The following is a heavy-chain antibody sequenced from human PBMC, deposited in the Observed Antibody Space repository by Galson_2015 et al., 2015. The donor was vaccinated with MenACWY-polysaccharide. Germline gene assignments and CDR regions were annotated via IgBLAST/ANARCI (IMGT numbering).Heavy chain of an antibody. CDR1: GFTFSSHA. CDR2: ISYDGINK. CDR3: ARDYCDRITCSGMDV. Sequence: SLRLSCAASGFTFSSHAIHWVRQAPGKGLEWVAVISYDGINKYYADSVKGRFTISRDNSKYTVYLQMNSLRADDTTVYYCARDYCDRITCSGMDVWGQGTTVTVSS. J-gene: IGHJ6*02. D-gene: IGHD2/OR15-2a*01. V-gene: IGHV3-30-3*01.